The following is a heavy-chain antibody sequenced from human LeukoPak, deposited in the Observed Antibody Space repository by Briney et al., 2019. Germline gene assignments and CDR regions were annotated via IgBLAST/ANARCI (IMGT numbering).Heavy chain of an antibody. V-gene: IGHV3-21*01. CDR1: GFTFSSYN. D-gene: IGHD1-26*01. CDR2: ITSGSSYI. CDR3: ARDPYSGSYGDYYYFMDV. Sequence: KPGGSLRLSCAASGFTFSSYNMNWVRQAPGKGLEWVSSITSGSSYIYYADSVKGRFTISRDNAKNSLYLQMNSLRAEDTAVYYCARDPYSGSYGDYYYFMDVWGKGTTVTISS. J-gene: IGHJ6*03.